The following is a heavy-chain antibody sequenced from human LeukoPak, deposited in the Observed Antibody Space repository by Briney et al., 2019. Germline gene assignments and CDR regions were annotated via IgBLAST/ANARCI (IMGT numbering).Heavy chain of an antibody. CDR1: GGSFSGYY. V-gene: IGHV4-34*01. CDR3: ARHTAARAFDI. CDR2: INHSGST. Sequence: PSETLSLTCAVYGGSFSGYYWSWIRQPPGKGLEWIGEINHSGSTNYNPSLKSRVTISVDTSKNQFSLKLSSVTAADTAVYYCARHTAARAFDIWGQGTMVTVSS. D-gene: IGHD6-13*01. J-gene: IGHJ3*02.